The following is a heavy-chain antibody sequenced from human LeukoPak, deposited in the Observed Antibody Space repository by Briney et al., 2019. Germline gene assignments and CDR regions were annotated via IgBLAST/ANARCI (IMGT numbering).Heavy chain of an antibody. D-gene: IGHD3-3*01. CDR1: GFTFSNAW. CDR3: TTESRDFWNPFDY. CDR2: IKSKTDGGTT. J-gene: IGHJ4*02. V-gene: IGHV3-15*01. Sequence: PGGSLRLSCAASGFTFSNAWMSWVRQAPGKGLEWVGRIKSKTDGGTTDYAAPVKGRFTISRDDSKNTLYLQMNSLKTEDTAVYYCTTESRDFWNPFDYWGQGTLVTVSS.